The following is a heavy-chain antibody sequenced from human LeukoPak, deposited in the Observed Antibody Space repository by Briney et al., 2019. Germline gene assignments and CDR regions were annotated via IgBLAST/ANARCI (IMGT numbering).Heavy chain of an antibody. D-gene: IGHD4-11*01. CDR2: VIPIFGTT. J-gene: IGHJ6*03. V-gene: IGHV1-69*13. CDR3: ARCGAGDYNNHHNPYYNYMDV. Sequence: GASVKVSCEASGYTFTGYYMHWVRQAPGQGLEWMGGVIPIFGTTEYAQKFQGRITISSDESTSTAYMELHTLTSDDTAVYFCARCGAGDYNNHHNPYYNYMDVWGKGTTVTV. CDR1: GYTFTGYY.